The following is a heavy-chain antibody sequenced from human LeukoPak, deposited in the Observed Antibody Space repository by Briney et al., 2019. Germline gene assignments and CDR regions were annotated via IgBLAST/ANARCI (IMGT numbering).Heavy chain of an antibody. CDR1: GYTLTELS. D-gene: IGHD2-15*01. V-gene: IGHV1-24*01. Sequence: ASVKVSCKVSGYTLTELSMHWVRQAPGEGLEWMGGFDPEDGETIYAQKFQGRVTMTEDTSTDTAYMELSSLKSEDTAVYYCATWGNPLVVAAHSEYYYYYMDVWGKGTTVTVSS. CDR2: FDPEDGET. J-gene: IGHJ6*03. CDR3: ATWGNPLVVAAHSEYYYYYMDV.